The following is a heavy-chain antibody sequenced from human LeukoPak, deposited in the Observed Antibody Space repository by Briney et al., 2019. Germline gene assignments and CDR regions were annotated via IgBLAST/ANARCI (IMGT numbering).Heavy chain of an antibody. D-gene: IGHD1-26*01. CDR3: ASLTVGATGHC. V-gene: IGHV3-7*01. J-gene: IGHJ4*02. Sequence: PGGSLRLSCAASGFTFSTYWMSWVRQAPGKGLEWVANIRQDGSEQYYVDSVKGRFTISRDNAKNALYLQMNTLGAEDTAVYYCASLTVGATGHCWGQGILVTVSS. CDR2: IRQDGSEQ. CDR1: GFTFSTYW.